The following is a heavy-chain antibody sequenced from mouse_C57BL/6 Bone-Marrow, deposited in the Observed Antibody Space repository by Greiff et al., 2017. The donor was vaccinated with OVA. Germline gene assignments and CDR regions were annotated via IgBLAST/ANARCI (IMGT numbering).Heavy chain of an antibody. D-gene: IGHD4-1*01. CDR1: GYTFTDYE. Sequence: QVQLQQSGAELVRPGASVTLSCKASGYTFTDYEMHWVKQTPVHGLEWIGAIDPETGGTAYNQKFKGKAILTADKSSSTAYMELRSLTSEDSAVYYCTRRVGREGFAYWGQGTLVTVSA. J-gene: IGHJ3*01. CDR2: IDPETGGT. CDR3: TRRVGREGFAY. V-gene: IGHV1-15*01.